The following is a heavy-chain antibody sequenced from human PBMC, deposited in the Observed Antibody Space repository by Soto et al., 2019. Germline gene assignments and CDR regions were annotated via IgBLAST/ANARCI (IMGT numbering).Heavy chain of an antibody. CDR1: GFTFSGYA. Sequence: GGSLRLSCAASGFTFSGYAMSWVRPAPGKGLEWVSAISGSGGSTYYADSVKGWVTISRDTSKSTSYVQLSSLRSEDTAVYYCAKYPGSGRVGIHWFDPWGQGTLVTVSS. CDR3: AKYPGSGRVGIHWFDP. V-gene: IGHV3-23*01. J-gene: IGHJ5*02. CDR2: ISGSGGST. D-gene: IGHD3-10*01.